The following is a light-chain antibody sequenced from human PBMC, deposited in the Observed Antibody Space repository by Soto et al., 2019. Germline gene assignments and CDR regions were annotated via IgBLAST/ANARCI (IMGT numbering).Light chain of an antibody. Sequence: DIQITQSPSSLSASVGDRVTITCRASQYISNYLNWYQQKPGKAAQLLIYAASTLQSGVPSRFSGSGSGTDFSLTITSLQPEDFSTYDCEQGDSTHQYALGRGTKLVSK. CDR3: EQGDSTHQYA. CDR1: QYISNY. J-gene: IGKJ2*01. CDR2: AAS. V-gene: IGKV1-39*01.